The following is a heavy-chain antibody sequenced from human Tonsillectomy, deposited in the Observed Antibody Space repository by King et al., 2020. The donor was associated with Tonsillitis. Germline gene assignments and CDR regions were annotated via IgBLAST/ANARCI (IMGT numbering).Heavy chain of an antibody. D-gene: IGHD1-26*01. Sequence: VQLVESGGSLVQPGGSLRLSCAASGFTFSSYWIGWVRQAPGKGLEWGANIKEDGSEKYYGDSVKGRFTISRDNAKNSLYLQMNSLRAEDTAVYYCARDIEQGGSYYAFDIWGQGTMVSVSS. J-gene: IGHJ3*02. CDR3: ARDIEQGGSYYAFDI. CDR2: IKEDGSEK. CDR1: GFTFSSYW. V-gene: IGHV3-7*01.